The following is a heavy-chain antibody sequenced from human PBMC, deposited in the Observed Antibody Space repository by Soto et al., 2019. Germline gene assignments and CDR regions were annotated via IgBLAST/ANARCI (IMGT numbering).Heavy chain of an antibody. CDR1: GFTFSSYA. CDR2: ISYDGSNK. CDR3: ARDRKGGMKYYFDY. Sequence: GGSLRLSCAASGFTFSSYAIHWVRQAPGKGLEWVAVISYDGSNKYYADSVKGRFTISRDNSKNTLYLQMNSLRAEDTAVYYCARDRKGGMKYYFDYWGQGTLVTVS. J-gene: IGHJ4*02. V-gene: IGHV3-30-3*01.